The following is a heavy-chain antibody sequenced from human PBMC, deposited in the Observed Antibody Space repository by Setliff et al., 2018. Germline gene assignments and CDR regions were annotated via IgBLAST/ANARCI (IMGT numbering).Heavy chain of an antibody. V-gene: IGHV1-69*05. D-gene: IGHD2-21*02. Sequence: SVKVSCTASGGAFSNYGITWVRQAPGQGLEWMGGIIPIFGTTTYAQKFLGRVTITTDESSSTGYMELSSLRSEDTAVYFCARESVVVVTTTNYYYYIDVWGEGTTVTVSS. CDR2: IIPIFGTT. J-gene: IGHJ6*03. CDR3: ARESVVVVTTTNYYYYIDV. CDR1: GGAFSNYG.